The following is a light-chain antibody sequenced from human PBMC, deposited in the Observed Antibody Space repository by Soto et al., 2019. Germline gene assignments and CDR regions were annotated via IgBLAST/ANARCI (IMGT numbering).Light chain of an antibody. CDR1: QSVSSN. V-gene: IGKV3-15*01. Sequence: EIVMTQSPATLSVSPGERATLSCRASQSVSSNLAWYQQKPGQAPRLLIYGASTRATGITARFSGIGSGTEFTLTISSLRSEDFVVYSCQQSNYWPITFGPGTKVDIK. J-gene: IGKJ3*01. CDR2: GAS. CDR3: QQSNYWPIT.